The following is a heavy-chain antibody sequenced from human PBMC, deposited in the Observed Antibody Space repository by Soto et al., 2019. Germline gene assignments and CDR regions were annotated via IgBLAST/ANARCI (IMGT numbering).Heavy chain of an antibody. CDR2: IWYDGSNK. D-gene: IGHD2-2*01. V-gene: IGHV3-33*06. CDR3: AKKSCSSPGCPYGMDV. Sequence: PGGSLRLSCAASGFTFSSYGMHWVRQAPGKGLEWVAVIWYDGSNKYYADSVKGRFTISRDNSKNTLYLQMNSLRAEDTAVYYCAKKSCSSPGCPYGMDVWGQGTTVTVSS. CDR1: GFTFSSYG. J-gene: IGHJ6*02.